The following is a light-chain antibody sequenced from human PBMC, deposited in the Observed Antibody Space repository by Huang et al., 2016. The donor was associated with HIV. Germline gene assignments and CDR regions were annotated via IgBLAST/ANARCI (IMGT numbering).Light chain of an antibody. CDR3: QQYNNWPWT. CDR2: GAS. J-gene: IGKJ1*01. Sequence: EKVMTQSPATLSVSPGERATLSGRASQSVSSNLAWYQQKPGQAPRLLMYGASTRAPGIPARFSGSGSGTEFTLTISSLQSEDFAVYYCQQYNNWPWTFGQGTKVEIK. V-gene: IGKV3-15*01. CDR1: QSVSSN.